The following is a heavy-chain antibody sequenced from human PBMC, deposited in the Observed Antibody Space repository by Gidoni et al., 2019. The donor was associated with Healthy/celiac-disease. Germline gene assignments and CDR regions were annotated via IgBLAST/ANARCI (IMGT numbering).Heavy chain of an antibody. CDR3: AKRYYDSSEAQGAFEI. J-gene: IGHJ3*02. CDR1: GFTFSSYA. Sequence: EVQLLESGGGLVQPGGSLRLYCAASGFTFSSYAMSWVRQAPGKGLEWVSAISGSGGSTYYADSVKGRFTISRDNSKNTLYLQMNSLRAEDTAVYYCAKRYYDSSEAQGAFEIWGQGTMVTVSS. D-gene: IGHD3-22*01. CDR2: ISGSGGST. V-gene: IGHV3-23*01.